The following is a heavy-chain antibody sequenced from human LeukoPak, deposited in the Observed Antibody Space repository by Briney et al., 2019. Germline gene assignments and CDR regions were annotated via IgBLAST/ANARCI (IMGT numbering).Heavy chain of an antibody. CDR2: ISSSSSTI. V-gene: IGHV3-48*04. CDR3: ARDSEGIAAAGTDY. CDR1: GFTFSSYS. D-gene: IGHD6-13*01. Sequence: GGSLRLSCAASGFTFSSYSMNWVRQAPGKGLEWVSYISSSSSTIYYADSVKGRFTISRDNAKNSLYLQMNSLRAEDTAVYCCARDSEGIAAAGTDYWGQGTLVTVSS. J-gene: IGHJ4*02.